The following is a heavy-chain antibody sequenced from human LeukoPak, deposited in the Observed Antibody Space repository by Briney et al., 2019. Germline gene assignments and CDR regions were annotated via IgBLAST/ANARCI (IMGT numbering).Heavy chain of an antibody. CDR1: GFTVSSNY. Sequence: GGSLRLSCAASGFTVSSNYMSWVRQAPGKGLEWVSLLYSGSSTYYADSVKGRFTISRDTSRNTLYLQMNSLRAEDTAIYYCARARTYSSGWWYYFDYWGQGTLVTVSS. CDR3: ARARTYSSGWWYYFDY. J-gene: IGHJ4*02. D-gene: IGHD6-19*01. V-gene: IGHV3-66*01. CDR2: LYSGSST.